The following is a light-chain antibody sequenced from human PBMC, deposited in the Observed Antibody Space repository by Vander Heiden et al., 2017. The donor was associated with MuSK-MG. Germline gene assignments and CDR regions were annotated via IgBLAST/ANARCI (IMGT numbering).Light chain of an antibody. CDR3: QQSYSTHS. CDR2: AAS. J-gene: IGKJ3*01. CDR1: QSISSY. V-gene: IGKV1-39*01. Sequence: DIQMTQSPFSLSASVGDRVTITCRASQSISSYLNWYQQKPGKAPKLLIYAASNLQGGVPSRFSGSGSGTDFTLTISRLQREDFATYYCQQSYSTHSFGPRTKVDFK.